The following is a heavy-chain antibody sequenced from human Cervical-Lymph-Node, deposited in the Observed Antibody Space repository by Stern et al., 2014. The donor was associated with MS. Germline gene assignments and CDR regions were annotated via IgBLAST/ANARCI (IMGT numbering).Heavy chain of an antibody. Sequence: VQLVESGGGVVQPGRSLRLACAASGFTFSSYGMHWVRQAPDKGLAWVAVIWYDGSNNYYADSVKGRFTISRDNSKNTLYLQMNSLRAEDTAVYYCARDSSKGGSNYWGQGTLVTVSS. D-gene: IGHD2-2*01. CDR3: ARDSSKGGSNY. CDR1: GFTFSSYG. CDR2: IWYDGSNN. V-gene: IGHV3-33*01. J-gene: IGHJ4*02.